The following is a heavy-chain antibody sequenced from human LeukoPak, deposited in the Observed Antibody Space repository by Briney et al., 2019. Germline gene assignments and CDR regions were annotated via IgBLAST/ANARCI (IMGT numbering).Heavy chain of an antibody. D-gene: IGHD3-22*01. CDR1: GFTFSSYA. J-gene: IGHJ3*02. CDR2: ISYDGSNK. Sequence: GGSLRLSCAASGFTFSSYAMPWVRQAPGKGLEWVAVISYDGSNKYYADSVKGRFTISRDNSKNTLYLQMNSLRAEDTAVYYCARGRNYYDSSARDAFDIWGQGAMVTVSS. V-gene: IGHV3-30-3*01. CDR3: ARGRNYYDSSARDAFDI.